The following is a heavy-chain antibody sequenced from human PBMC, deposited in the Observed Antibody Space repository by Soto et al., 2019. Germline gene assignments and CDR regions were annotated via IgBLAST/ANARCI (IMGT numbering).Heavy chain of an antibody. CDR2: TYYTSRWYN. D-gene: IGHD3-16*01. CDR3: PRVFPYYVSRDSSFDY. J-gene: IGHJ4*03. Sequence: KTLALICALSGDSVSGNSIAWNWIRQSPSRGLEWLGWTYYTSRWYNDYAVCVKSRITATTDTSKNHFFLHLNSVTPEDTAVYYCPRVFPYYVSRDSSFDYFRQGSLGTVAS. CDR1: GDSVSGNSIA. V-gene: IGHV6-1*01.